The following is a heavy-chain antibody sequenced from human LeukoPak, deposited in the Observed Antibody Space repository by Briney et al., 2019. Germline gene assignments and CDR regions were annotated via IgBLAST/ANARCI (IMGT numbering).Heavy chain of an antibody. CDR2: INPNSGGT. V-gene: IGHV1-2*06. CDR1: GYTFACYY. D-gene: IGHD6-6*01. Sequence: GASVKVSCKASGYTFACYYMHWVRQAPGQGLEWMGRINPNSGGTNYAQKFQGRVTMTRDTSISTAYMELSRLRSDDTAVYYCARDRVRRSIAARNGIYYWGQGTLVTVSS. J-gene: IGHJ4*02. CDR3: ARDRVRRSIAARNGIYY.